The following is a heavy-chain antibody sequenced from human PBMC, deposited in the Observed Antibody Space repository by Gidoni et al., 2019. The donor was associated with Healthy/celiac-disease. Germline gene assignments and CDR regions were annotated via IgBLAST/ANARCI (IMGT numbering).Heavy chain of an antibody. CDR2: ISSSSSYI. Sequence: EVQLVESGGGLVKPGGSLRLSCAASGFTFSSYSMNWVRQAPGKGLEWVSSISSSSSYIYYADSVKGRFTISRDNAKNSLYLQMNSLRAEDTAVYYCARDPTAKKYSSSSSAFDIWGQGTMVTVSS. V-gene: IGHV3-21*01. CDR3: ARDPTAKKYSSSSSAFDI. D-gene: IGHD6-6*01. J-gene: IGHJ3*02. CDR1: GFTFSSYS.